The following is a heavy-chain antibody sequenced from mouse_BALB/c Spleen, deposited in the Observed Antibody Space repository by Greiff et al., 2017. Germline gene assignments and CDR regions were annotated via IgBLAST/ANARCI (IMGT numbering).Heavy chain of an antibody. J-gene: IGHJ4*01. CDR2: IYPGDGDT. Sequence: QVQLQQSGAELVRPGSSVKISCKASGYAFSSYWMNWVKQRPGQGLEWIGQIYPGDGDTNYNGKFKGKATLTADKSSSTAYMQLSSLTSEDSAVYFCARTTATHMDYWGQGTSVTVSS. D-gene: IGHD1-2*01. V-gene: IGHV1-80*01. CDR1: GYAFSSYW. CDR3: ARTTATHMDY.